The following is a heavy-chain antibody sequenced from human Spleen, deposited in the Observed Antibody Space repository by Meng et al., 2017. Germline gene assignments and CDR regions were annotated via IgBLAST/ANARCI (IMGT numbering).Heavy chain of an antibody. CDR1: GGSFSGYY. J-gene: IGHJ6*02. V-gene: IGHV4-34*01. Sequence: SQTLSLTCAVYGGSFSGYYWSWIRQPPGKGLEWIGEINHSGSTNYNPSLKGRVTISVDTSKNQFSLKLSSVTAADTAVYYCARGQSRITMVRGVTHYYYYGMDVWGQGTTVTVSS. CDR2: INHSGST. CDR3: ARGQSRITMVRGVTHYYYYGMDV. D-gene: IGHD3-10*01.